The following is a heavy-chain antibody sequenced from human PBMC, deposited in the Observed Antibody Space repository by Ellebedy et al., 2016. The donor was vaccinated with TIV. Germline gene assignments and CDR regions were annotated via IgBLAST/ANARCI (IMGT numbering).Heavy chain of an antibody. CDR3: ARVARYCSSTSCYWAVDGMDV. CDR1: GYTFTGYY. D-gene: IGHD2-2*01. V-gene: IGHV1-2*02. J-gene: IGHJ6*02. Sequence: AASVKVSCKASGYTFTGYYMHWVRQAPGQGLEWMGWINPNSGGTNYAQKFQGRVTMTRDTSISTAYMELSRLRSDDTAVYYCARVARYCSSTSCYWAVDGMDVWGQGTTVTVSS. CDR2: INPNSGGT.